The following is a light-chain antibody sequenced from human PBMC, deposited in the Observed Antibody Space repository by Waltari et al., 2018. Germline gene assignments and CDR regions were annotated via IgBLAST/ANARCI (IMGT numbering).Light chain of an antibody. CDR3: QQYYSTPWT. CDR2: WAS. J-gene: IGKJ1*01. Sequence: DIVMTQSPDSLAVPLGERATINCKSSQSVLYSSNNKNYLAWYQQKPGQPPKLLIYWASNRESGVPDRISGSGSGTDFTLTISSLQAEDVAVYYCQQYYSTPWTFGQGTKVEIK. V-gene: IGKV4-1*01. CDR1: QSVLYSSNNKNY.